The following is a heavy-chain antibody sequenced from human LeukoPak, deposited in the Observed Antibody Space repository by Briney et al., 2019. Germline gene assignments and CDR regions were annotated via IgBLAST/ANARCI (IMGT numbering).Heavy chain of an antibody. Sequence: PSETLSLTCTVSGASISYYFWSWIRQPPGKGLEWIGYISYSGNTNYNPSLKSRLTISVDTSKNQFSLKLRSVTAADTAVYYCARQGLGSSSSPYYYYGMDVWGQGTTVTVSS. CDR2: ISYSGNT. V-gene: IGHV4-59*08. CDR1: GASISYYF. CDR3: ARQGLGSSSSPYYYYGMDV. D-gene: IGHD6-13*01. J-gene: IGHJ6*02.